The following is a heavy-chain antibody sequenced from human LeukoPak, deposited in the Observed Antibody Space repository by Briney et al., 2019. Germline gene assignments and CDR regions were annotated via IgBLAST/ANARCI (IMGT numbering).Heavy chain of an antibody. CDR2: IDWNSGAL. Sequence: PGGSLRLSCAASGFTFDDYGIHWVRQAPRKGLEWVSGIDWNSGALGYADSVKGRFTISRDNAENSLYLQMNSLRAEDTALYYCVKDRAANLYGSGAFESWGQGTLVTVSS. V-gene: IGHV3-9*01. CDR1: GFTFDDYG. D-gene: IGHD3-10*01. CDR3: VKDRAANLYGSGAFES. J-gene: IGHJ4*02.